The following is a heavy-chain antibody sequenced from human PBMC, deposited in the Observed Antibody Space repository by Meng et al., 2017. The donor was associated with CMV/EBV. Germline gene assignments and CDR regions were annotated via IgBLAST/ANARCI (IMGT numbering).Heavy chain of an antibody. CDR2: ISYDGSNK. D-gene: IGHD3-10*01. J-gene: IGHJ4*02. CDR1: GFTFSSYA. CDR3: ARVTASSRTGSYCNGNY. V-gene: IGHV3-30-3*01. Sequence: GESLKISCAASGFTFSSYAMHWVRQAPGKGLEWVAVISYDGSNKYYADSVKGRFTISRDNSKNTLYPQMNSLRAENTAVYYCARVTASSRTGSYCNGNYWGQGTLVTVSS.